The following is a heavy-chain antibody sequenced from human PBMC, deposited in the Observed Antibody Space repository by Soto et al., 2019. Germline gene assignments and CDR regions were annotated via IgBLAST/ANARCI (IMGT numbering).Heavy chain of an antibody. J-gene: IGHJ4*02. CDR2: ISGSGDST. Sequence: EVQLLESGGGLVQPGGSLRLSCAASGFTFSSYAMNWVRQAPGKGLEWVSVISGSGDSTYYADSVKGRFTISRDNSKNPLYLQMNRLTAEVTAVYYCPRRSSSWYFDCCGQGPLVTVSS. CDR1: GFTFSSYA. CDR3: PRRSSSWYFDC. V-gene: IGHV3-23*01. D-gene: IGHD6-13*01.